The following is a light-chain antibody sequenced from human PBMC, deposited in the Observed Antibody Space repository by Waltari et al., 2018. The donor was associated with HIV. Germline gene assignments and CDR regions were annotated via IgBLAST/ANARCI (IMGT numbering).Light chain of an antibody. V-gene: IGLV3-19*01. CDR2: GKN. CDR3: NSRDSSGNHHVV. J-gene: IGLJ2*01. CDR1: SLRSEY. Sequence: SSELTQYPADSVALGQTVRITLQGDSLRSEYASWYQQKPGQAPVLVTYGKNNRPPGIPDRFSGCSSGNTASLTITGAQAEDEADYYCNSRDSSGNHHVVFGGGTKLTVL.